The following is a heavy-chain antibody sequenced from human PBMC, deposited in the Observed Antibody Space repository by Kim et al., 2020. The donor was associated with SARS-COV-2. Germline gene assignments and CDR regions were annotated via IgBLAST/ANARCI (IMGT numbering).Heavy chain of an antibody. CDR2: ISSSSSYT. V-gene: IGHV3-11*06. CDR1: GFTFSDYY. CDR3: ARRAYSSGWCFDY. J-gene: IGHJ4*02. Sequence: GGSLRLSCAASGFTFSDYYMSWIRQAPGKGLEWVSYISSSSSYTNYADSVKGRFTISRDNAKNSLYLQMNSLRAEDTAVYYCARRAYSSGWCFDYWGQGTLVTVSS. D-gene: IGHD6-19*01.